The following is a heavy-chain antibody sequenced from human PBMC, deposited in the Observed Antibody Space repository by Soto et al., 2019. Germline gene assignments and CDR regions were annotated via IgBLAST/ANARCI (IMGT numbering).Heavy chain of an antibody. CDR3: ASSAMDHYYYGMDV. J-gene: IGHJ6*02. V-gene: IGHV1-69*12. Sequence: QVQLVQSGAEVKKPGSSVKVSCRSSGGTFSSYAISWVRQAPGQGLEWMGGIIPIFGTADYAQKFQGRVTITADESTSTAYMELSSLRSEDTAVYYCASSAMDHYYYGMDVWGQGTTVTVSS. CDR1: GGTFSSYA. D-gene: IGHD5-18*01. CDR2: IIPIFGTA.